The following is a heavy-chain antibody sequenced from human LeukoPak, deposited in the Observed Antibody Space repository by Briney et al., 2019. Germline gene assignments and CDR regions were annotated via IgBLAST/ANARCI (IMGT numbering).Heavy chain of an antibody. V-gene: IGHV1-18*01. CDR1: GYTFTSYG. CDR2: ISAYNGNT. D-gene: IGHD3-9*01. CDR3: ARGPLSDVLRYFDWPRPDDAFDI. J-gene: IGHJ3*02. Sequence: ASVTVSCTASGYTFTSYGISWVRQAPGQGLEWMGWISAYNGNTNYAQKLQGRVTMTTDTSTSTAYMELRSLRSDDTAVYYCARGPLSDVLRYFDWPRPDDAFDIWGQGTMVTVSS.